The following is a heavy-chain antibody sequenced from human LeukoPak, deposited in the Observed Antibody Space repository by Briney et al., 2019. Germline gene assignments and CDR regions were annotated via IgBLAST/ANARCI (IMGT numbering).Heavy chain of an antibody. CDR3: ARDLKRFLEWLLPDYYYYYMGV. CDR2: ISAYNGNT. D-gene: IGHD3-3*01. J-gene: IGHJ6*03. CDR1: GYTFTSYG. V-gene: IGHV1-18*01. Sequence: ASVKVSCKASGYTFTSYGISWVRQAPGQGLEWMGWISAYNGNTNYAQKLQGRVTMTTDTSTSTAYMELRSLRSDDTAVYYCARDLKRFLEWLLPDYYYYYMGVWGKGTTVTVSS.